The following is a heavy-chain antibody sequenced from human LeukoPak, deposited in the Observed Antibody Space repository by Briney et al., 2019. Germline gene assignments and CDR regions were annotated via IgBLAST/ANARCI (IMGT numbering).Heavy chain of an antibody. D-gene: IGHD1-1*01. CDR2: INTDGSST. V-gene: IGHV3-74*01. CDR1: GFTFSSYW. CDR3: ARDGKIQGGVDY. Sequence: GGSLRLSCAASGFTFSSYWMHWVRQAPGKGLVWVSRINTDGSSTSYADSVKGRFTISRDNAKNTLYLQMNSLRAEDTAVYYCARDGKIQGGVDYWGQATLVTVSS. J-gene: IGHJ4*02.